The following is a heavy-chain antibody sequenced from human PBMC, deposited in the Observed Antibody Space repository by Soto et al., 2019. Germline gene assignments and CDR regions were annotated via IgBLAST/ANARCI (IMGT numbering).Heavy chain of an antibody. CDR2: ISGSGGVT. CDR3: AREGVYSDYGDAFDI. CDR1: VFTFSSNA. V-gene: IGHV3-23*01. J-gene: IGHJ3*02. Sequence: GGSLRLSCAASVFTFSSNAMIWFRQAPGKGLEWVSHISGSGGVTYYADSVKGRFTISRDNSKNTLNLQMNRLRVEDTAVYYCAREGVYSDYGDAFDIWGQGTMVTVSS. D-gene: IGHD5-12*01.